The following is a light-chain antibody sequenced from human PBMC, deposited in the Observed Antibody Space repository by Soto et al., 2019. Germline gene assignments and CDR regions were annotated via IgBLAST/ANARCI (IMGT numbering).Light chain of an antibody. CDR2: DAS. CDR1: TGDVTSAHY. V-gene: IGLV7-46*01. CDR3: FLSYSGPHWV. J-gene: IGLJ3*02. Sequence: QAVVTQEPSLTVSPGGTVTLTCGSSTGDVTSAHYPYWIQQKPGHAPKTLIYDASNKHSWTPARFSGSLLGGKAALTLSGAQPEDESDYYCFLSYSGPHWVLGGGTQLPVL.